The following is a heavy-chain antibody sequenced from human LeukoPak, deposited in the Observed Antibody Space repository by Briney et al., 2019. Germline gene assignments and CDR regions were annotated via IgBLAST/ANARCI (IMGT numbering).Heavy chain of an antibody. D-gene: IGHD3-3*01. CDR3: ATTYYDFWSGFSWFDP. Sequence: SETLSLTCTVSGGSISSYYWSWIRQPPGKGLEWIGCIYNSGTTKYNPSLKSRVTISVDTSKNQFSLKLSSVTAADTAVYYCATTYYDFWSGFSWFDPWGRGTLVTVSS. V-gene: IGHV4-59*08. J-gene: IGHJ5*02. CDR1: GGSISSYY. CDR2: IYNSGTT.